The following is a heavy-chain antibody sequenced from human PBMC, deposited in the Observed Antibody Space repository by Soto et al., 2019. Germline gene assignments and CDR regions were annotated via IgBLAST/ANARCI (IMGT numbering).Heavy chain of an antibody. CDR3: ARDLAPLYCSGGSCCSRHDAFDI. CDR2: INPNSGGT. Sequence: QVQLVQSGAEVKKPGASVKVSCKASGYTFTGYYMHWVRQAPGQGLEWMGRINPNSGGTNYAQKFHGWVSMHKDKSISKAYMGLRRLRSDDTAVYYCARDLAPLYCSGGSCCSRHDAFDIWGQGTMVTVSS. CDR1: GYTFTGYY. J-gene: IGHJ3*02. D-gene: IGHD2-15*01. V-gene: IGHV1-2*04.